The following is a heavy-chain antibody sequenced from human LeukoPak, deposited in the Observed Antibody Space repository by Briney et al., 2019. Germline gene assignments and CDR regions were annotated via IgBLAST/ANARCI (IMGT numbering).Heavy chain of an antibody. CDR2: INHSGST. CDR3: AGGGYGKYSWFDP. J-gene: IGHJ5*02. V-gene: IGHV4-34*01. CDR1: GGSFSGYY. D-gene: IGHD6-13*01. Sequence: SETLSLICAVYGGSFSGYYWSWIRQPRGRGLEWIGEINHSGSTNYNPSLKSRVTISVDTSKNQFSLKLSSVTAADTAVYYCAGGGYGKYSWFDPWGQGTLVTVSS.